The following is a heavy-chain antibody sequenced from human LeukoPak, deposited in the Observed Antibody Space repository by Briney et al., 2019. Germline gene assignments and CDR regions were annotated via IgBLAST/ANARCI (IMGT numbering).Heavy chain of an antibody. CDR1: GGSFSGYY. V-gene: IGHV4-34*01. Sequence: PSETLSLTCAVYGGSFSGYYWSWIRQPPGKGLEWIGEINHSGSTNYNPSLKSRVTISVDTSKNQFSLKLSSVTAADTAVYYCARAKKVIFGVVGHDYWGEGTLVTVSS. CDR3: ARAKKVIFGVVGHDY. J-gene: IGHJ4*02. CDR2: INHSGST. D-gene: IGHD3-3*01.